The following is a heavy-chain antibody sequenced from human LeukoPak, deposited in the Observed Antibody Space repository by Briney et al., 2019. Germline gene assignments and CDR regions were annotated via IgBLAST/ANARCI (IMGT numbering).Heavy chain of an antibody. CDR2: INWNGGST. CDR3: ARRGVKYNWFDP. J-gene: IGHJ5*02. D-gene: IGHD3-10*01. CDR1: RFTFDEYG. Sequence: GGSLRLSCAASRFTFDEYGMSWVRQAPGKGLEWVSGINWNGGSTGYADSVKGRFTISRDNAKNSLYLQMNSLRAEDTALYYCARRGVKYNWFDPWGQGTLVTVSS. V-gene: IGHV3-20*04.